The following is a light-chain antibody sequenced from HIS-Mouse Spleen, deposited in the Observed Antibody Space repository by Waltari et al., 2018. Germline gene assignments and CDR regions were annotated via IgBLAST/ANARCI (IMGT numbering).Light chain of an antibody. CDR1: SSDVGGYNY. V-gene: IGLV2-14*03. CDR2: DVS. CDR3: SSYTSSSTDV. Sequence: QSALTQPASVSGSPGQSITISCTGTSSDVGGYNYVSWYQQRPIKAPKLMIDDVSNRPSGVSNPFSGSKSGNTASLTISGLQAEDEADYYCSSYTSSSTDVFGTGTKVTVL. J-gene: IGLJ1*01.